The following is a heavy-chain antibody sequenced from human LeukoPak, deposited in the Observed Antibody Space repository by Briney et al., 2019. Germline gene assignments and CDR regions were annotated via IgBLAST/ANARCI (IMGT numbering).Heavy chain of an antibody. V-gene: IGHV1-69*05. Sequence: ASVKVSCKAYGGTFSSYAISWVRQAPGQGLEWMGGIIPIFGTANYAQKFQGRVTITTDESTSTAYMELSSLRSEDTAVYYCARDRGDGYNPNFDYWGQGTLVTVSS. CDR3: ARDRGDGYNPNFDY. J-gene: IGHJ4*02. CDR2: IIPIFGTA. CDR1: GGTFSSYA. D-gene: IGHD5-24*01.